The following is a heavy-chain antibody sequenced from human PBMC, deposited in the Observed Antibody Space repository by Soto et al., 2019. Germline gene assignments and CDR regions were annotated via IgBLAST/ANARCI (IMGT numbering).Heavy chain of an antibody. J-gene: IGHJ6*02. Sequence: EVQLLESGGGLVQPGGSLSLSCAASGFTCSNYAMGWVRQAPGTGLEWVSSISGAGGNTYYADSVKGRFTISRDNSKNALYLQMASLRAEDTAVYYWAKDLVTIFPRADVWGQGTTVIVSS. CDR1: GFTCSNYA. V-gene: IGHV3-23*01. D-gene: IGHD3-3*01. CDR2: ISGAGGNT. CDR3: AKDLVTIFPRADV.